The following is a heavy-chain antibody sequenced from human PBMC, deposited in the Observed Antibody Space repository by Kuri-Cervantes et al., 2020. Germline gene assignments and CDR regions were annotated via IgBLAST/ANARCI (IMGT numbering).Heavy chain of an antibody. V-gene: IGHV3-33*01. D-gene: IGHD5-12*01. J-gene: IGHJ4*02. Sequence: GGSLRLSCAASGFTFSSYGMHWVRQAPGKGLEWVAVIWYDGSNKYYADSVKGRFTISRDSSKNTLYLQMNSLKTEDTAVYYCTRDLKWLRPTGFDYWGQGTLVTVSS. CDR1: GFTFSSYG. CDR3: TRDLKWLRPTGFDY. CDR2: IWYDGSNK.